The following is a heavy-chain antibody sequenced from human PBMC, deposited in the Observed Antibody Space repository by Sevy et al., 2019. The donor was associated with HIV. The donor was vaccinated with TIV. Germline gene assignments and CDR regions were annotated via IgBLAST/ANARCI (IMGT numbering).Heavy chain of an antibody. CDR3: ARAAGEDAFDI. J-gene: IGHJ3*02. D-gene: IGHD7-27*01. CDR1: GFTFSSYW. Sequence: GGSLRLSCAASGFTFSSYWMTWVRQAPGKGLEWVANIKQDGSEKYYVDSVKGRFTISRDNAKNSLYLQMNSLRAEDTAVYYCARAAGEDAFDIWGQGTMVTVSS. CDR2: IKQDGSEK. V-gene: IGHV3-7*01.